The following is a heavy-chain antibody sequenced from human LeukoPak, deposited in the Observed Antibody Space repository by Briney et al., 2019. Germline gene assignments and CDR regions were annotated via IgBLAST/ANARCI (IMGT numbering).Heavy chain of an antibody. V-gene: IGHV4-4*08. CDR1: GGSISSYY. CDR3: ARTRYDYYDSSGEVSYYMDV. CDR2: IYTSGST. D-gene: IGHD3-22*01. Sequence: PSETLSLTCTVSGGSISSYYWSWIRQPPGKGLEWIGYIYTSGSTNYNPSLKSRVTMSVDTSKNQFSLKLSSVTAADTAVYYCARTRYDYYDSSGEVSYYMDVWGKGTTVTISS. J-gene: IGHJ6*03.